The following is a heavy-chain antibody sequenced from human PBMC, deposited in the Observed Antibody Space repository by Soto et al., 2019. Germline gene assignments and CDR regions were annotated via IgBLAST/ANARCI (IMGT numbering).Heavy chain of an antibody. CDR1: GGSISSYY. D-gene: IGHD1-1*01. J-gene: IGHJ6*03. Sequence: SETLSLTCTVSGGSISSYYWSWIRQPPGKGLEWIGYIYYSGSTNYNPSLKSRVTISVDTSKNQFSLKLSSVTAADTAVYYCARGAEQLPPLDNYYYYYYMDVWGKGTTVTVSS. CDR3: ARGAEQLPPLDNYYYYYYMDV. CDR2: IYYSGST. V-gene: IGHV4-59*01.